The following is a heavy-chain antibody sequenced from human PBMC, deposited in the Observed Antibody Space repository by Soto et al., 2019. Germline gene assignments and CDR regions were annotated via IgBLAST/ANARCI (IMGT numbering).Heavy chain of an antibody. D-gene: IGHD3-3*01. Sequence: PGGSLRLSCAASGFTFSSYAMSWVRQAPGKGLEWVSAISGSGGSTYYADSVKGRFTISRDNSKNTLYLQMNSLRAEDTAVYYCAKDGYDFWSGRSDYWGLGTLVTVSS. CDR3: AKDGYDFWSGRSDY. V-gene: IGHV3-23*01. CDR2: ISGSGGST. J-gene: IGHJ4*02. CDR1: GFTFSSYA.